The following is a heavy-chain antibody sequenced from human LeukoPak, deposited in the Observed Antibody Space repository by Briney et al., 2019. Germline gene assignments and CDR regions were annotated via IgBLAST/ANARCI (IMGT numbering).Heavy chain of an antibody. CDR2: ISSSGSTI. J-gene: IGHJ5*02. D-gene: IGHD1-26*01. CDR3: ARVWELRYQNWFDP. Sequence: GGSLRLSCAASGFTFSDYYMSWIRQAPGKGLEWVSYISSSGSTIYYADSVKGRFTISRDNAKNSLYLQMNSLRAEDTAVYYCARVWELRYQNWFDPWGQGTLVTVPS. V-gene: IGHV3-11*04. CDR1: GFTFSDYY.